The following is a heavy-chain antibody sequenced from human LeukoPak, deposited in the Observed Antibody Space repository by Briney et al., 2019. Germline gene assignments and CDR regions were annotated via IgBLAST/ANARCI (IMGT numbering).Heavy chain of an antibody. J-gene: IGHJ3*02. CDR2: ISGSGGST. V-gene: IGHV3-23*01. D-gene: IGHD4-17*01. CDR3: AKEFLGTVTTNDAFDI. Sequence: GGSLRLSCAASGFTFSSYAMSWVRQAPGKGLEWVSAISGSGGSTYYADSVKGRFTISRDYSKNTLYLQMNSLRAEDTAVYYCAKEFLGTVTTNDAFDIWGQGTMVTVSS. CDR1: GFTFSSYA.